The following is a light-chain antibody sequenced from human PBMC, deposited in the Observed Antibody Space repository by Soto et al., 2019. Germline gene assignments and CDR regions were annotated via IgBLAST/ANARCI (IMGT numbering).Light chain of an antibody. CDR2: WAS. CDR1: QSVLYSSNNKNY. V-gene: IGKV4-1*01. J-gene: IGKJ2*01. CDR3: QQCYSTPYT. Sequence: DIVMTQSPDSLAVSLGERATINCKSSQSVLYSSNNKNYLAWYQQKPGQPPKLLIYWASTRESGVPDRSSGSGSGTDFTLTISSLQAEDVAVYCCQQCYSTPYTLGQGTKLEIK.